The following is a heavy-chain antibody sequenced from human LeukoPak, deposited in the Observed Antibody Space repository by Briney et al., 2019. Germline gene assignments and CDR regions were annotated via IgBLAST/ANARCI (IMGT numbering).Heavy chain of an antibody. Sequence: GSLRLSCAASGFTFSSYAMSWVRQAPGQGLELVSTISGSGSSTYYADSVRGRFTISRDNCKNTLYLQMNNLRAEDTAVYYCAKGVSTTVVRLYFDYWGQGTLVTVSS. CDR1: GFTFSSYA. D-gene: IGHD4-23*01. CDR2: ISGSGSST. V-gene: IGHV3-23*01. CDR3: AKGVSTTVVRLYFDY. J-gene: IGHJ4*02.